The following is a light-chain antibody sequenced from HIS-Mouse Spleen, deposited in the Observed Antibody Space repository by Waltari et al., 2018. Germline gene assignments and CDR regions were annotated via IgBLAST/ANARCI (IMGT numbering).Light chain of an antibody. CDR1: QDISNY. CDR2: DAS. J-gene: IGKJ3*01. V-gene: IGKV1-33*01. CDR3: QQYDNLPIFT. Sequence: DIQMTQSPSSLSASVGYRVTITCQASQDISNYLNWYQQKPGKAPKLLIYDASNLETGVPSRFSGSGSGTDFTFTISSLQPEDIATYYCQQYDNLPIFTFGPGTKVDIK.